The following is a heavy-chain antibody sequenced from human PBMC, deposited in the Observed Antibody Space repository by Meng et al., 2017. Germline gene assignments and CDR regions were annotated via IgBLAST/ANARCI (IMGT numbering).Heavy chain of an antibody. CDR3: ARGVGYGGNSLYFDY. CDR2: IIPIFGTA. D-gene: IGHD4-23*01. J-gene: IGHJ4*02. V-gene: IGHV1-69*06. Sequence: QVQVVKPGAGVKKPGSSVKVSCKASGGTFSSYAISWVRQAPGQGLEWMGGIIPIFGTANYAQKFQGRVTITADKSTSTAYMELSSLRSEDTAVYYCARGVGYGGNSLYFDYWGQGTLVTVSS. CDR1: GGTFSSYA.